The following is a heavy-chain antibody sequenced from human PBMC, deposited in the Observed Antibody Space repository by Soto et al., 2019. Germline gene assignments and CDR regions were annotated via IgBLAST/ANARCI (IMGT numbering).Heavy chain of an antibody. J-gene: IGHJ4*02. CDR2: IYYSGST. D-gene: IGHD3-9*01. Sequence: SETLSLTCTVSGGSISSGDYYWSWIRQPPGKGLEWIGYIYYSGSTYYNPSLKSRVTISVDTSKNQFSLKLSSVTAADTAVYYCARVRKFPYYDILPGSPTSLDYWGQGTLVTLSS. CDR1: GGSISSGDYY. CDR3: ARVRKFPYYDILPGSPTSLDY. V-gene: IGHV4-30-4*01.